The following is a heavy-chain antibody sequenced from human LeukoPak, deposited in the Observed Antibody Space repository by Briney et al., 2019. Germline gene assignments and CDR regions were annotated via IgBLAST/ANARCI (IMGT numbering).Heavy chain of an antibody. CDR3: AKDLSELRGYFDY. D-gene: IGHD1-26*01. V-gene: IGHV1-8*01. CDR1: GYTFTSYD. CDR2: MNPNSGNT. Sequence: ASVKVSCKASGYTFTSYDINWVRQATGQGLEWMGWMNPNSGNTGYAQKFQGRVTMTRNTSISTAYMELSSLRAEDTAVYYCAKDLSELRGYFDYWGQGTLVTVSS. J-gene: IGHJ4*02.